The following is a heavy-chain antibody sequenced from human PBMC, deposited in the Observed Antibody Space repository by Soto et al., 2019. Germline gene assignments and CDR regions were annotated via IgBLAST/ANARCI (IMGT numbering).Heavy chain of an antibody. J-gene: IGHJ2*01. V-gene: IGHV4-4*07. CDR1: GVSISPYY. Sequence: QVQLQESGPGLVKTSETLSLTCTVSGVSISPYYWTWIRQPAGKGLEWIGHFYSSGRATYNPSLMSLVPMSVVSDYFSLTLKSLTAAVTAVYYCARYFDVNTALDDYYFDLWGLGTLVTVSS. CDR2: FYSSGRA. D-gene: IGHD5-18*01. CDR3: ARYFDVNTALDDYYFDL.